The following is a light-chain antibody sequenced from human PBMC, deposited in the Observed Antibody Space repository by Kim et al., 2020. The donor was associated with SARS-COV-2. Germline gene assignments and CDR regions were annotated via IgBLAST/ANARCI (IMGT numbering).Light chain of an antibody. J-gene: IGLJ3*02. CDR3: AAWDDSLSAWV. Sequence: ELTQPPSASGTPGQRVTISCSGSSSNIGSNYVYWYQQLPGTAPKLLIYRNNQRPSGVPDRFSGSKSGTSASLAISGLRSEDEADYYCAAWDDSLSAWV. CDR2: RNN. V-gene: IGLV1-47*01. CDR1: SSNIGSNY.